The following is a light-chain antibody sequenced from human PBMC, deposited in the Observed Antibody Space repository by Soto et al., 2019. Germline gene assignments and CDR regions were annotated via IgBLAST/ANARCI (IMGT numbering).Light chain of an antibody. CDR3: QQYYSTPWT. V-gene: IGKV4-1*01. CDR2: WAS. J-gene: IGKJ1*01. Sequence: DIVMTQSVDSLAVSLGERATINCKSSQSVLYSSNNKNYLXWYQQKPGQPPKLLMYWASTRESGVPDRFSGSGSGTDFTLTISSLQAEDVAVYYCQQYYSTPWTFGQGTKVDIK. CDR1: QSVLYSSNNKNY.